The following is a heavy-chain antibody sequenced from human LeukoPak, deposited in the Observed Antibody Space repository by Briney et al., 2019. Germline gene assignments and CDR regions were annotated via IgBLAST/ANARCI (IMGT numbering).Heavy chain of an antibody. CDR2: INPNSGGT. CDR1: GYTFTGYY. J-gene: IGHJ6*02. V-gene: IGHV1-2*02. CDR3: ARDPVTMVRGVIVDYGMDV. D-gene: IGHD3-10*01. Sequence: ASVKVSCKASGYTFTGYYMHWVRQAPGQGLEWMGWINPNSGGTNYAQKFQGRGTMTRDTSISTAYMELSRLRSDDTAVYYCARDPVTMVRGVIVDYGMDVWGQGTTVTVSS.